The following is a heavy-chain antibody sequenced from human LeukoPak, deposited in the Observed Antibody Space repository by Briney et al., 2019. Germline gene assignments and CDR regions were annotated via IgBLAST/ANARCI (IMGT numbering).Heavy chain of an antibody. D-gene: IGHD2-2*01. J-gene: IGHJ3*02. V-gene: IGHV3-74*01. CDR3: ARMVVVVPAAMRSRAFDI. Sequence: PGGSLRLSCAASGFTFSSYWMHWVRQAPGKGLVWVSRINSDGSSTSYADPVKGRFTISRDNAKNTLYLQMNSLRAEDTAVYYCARMVVVVPAAMRSRAFDIWGQGTMVTASS. CDR1: GFTFSSYW. CDR2: INSDGSST.